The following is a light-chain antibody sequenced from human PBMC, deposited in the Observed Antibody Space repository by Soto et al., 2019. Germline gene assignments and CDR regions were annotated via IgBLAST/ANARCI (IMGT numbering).Light chain of an antibody. CDR1: TGEVTSGYY. V-gene: IGLV7-43*01. CDR2: STS. CDR3: LIYYGGAQV. Sequence: QAVVTQEPSLTVSPGGTVTLTCASSTGEVTSGYYPNWFQQKPGQAPRALIYSTSNNHSWTPARFSGSLLGGKAALTLSGVQPEDEAEYYCLIYYGGAQVFGGGTKLTVL. J-gene: IGLJ2*01.